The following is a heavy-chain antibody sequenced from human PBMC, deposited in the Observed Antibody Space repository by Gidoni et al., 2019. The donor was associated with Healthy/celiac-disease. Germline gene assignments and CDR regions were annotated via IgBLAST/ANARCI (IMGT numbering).Heavy chain of an antibody. CDR2: ISNDGSNK. CDR3: ARDRGVVVIAVVGYFDY. Sequence: CPASGFTFSSYAMHWVRQAPGKGLEWVAVISNDGSNKYYADSVKGRFTISRDNSKNTLYLQMNSLRAEDTAVYYCARDRGVVVIAVVGYFDYWGQGTLVTVSS. V-gene: IGHV3-30-3*01. CDR1: GFTFSSYA. J-gene: IGHJ4*02. D-gene: IGHD3-22*01.